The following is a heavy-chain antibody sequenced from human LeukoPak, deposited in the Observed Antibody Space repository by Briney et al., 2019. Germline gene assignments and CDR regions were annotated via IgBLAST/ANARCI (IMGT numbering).Heavy chain of an antibody. CDR2: ISAYNGNT. D-gene: IGHD5-18*01. CDR3: ARGGYSYGYYYYYYYMDV. CDR1: GYTFTSYG. Sequence: ASVNVSCKASGYTFTSYGISWVRQAPGQGLEWMGWISAYNGNTNYAQKLQGRVTMTTDTSTSTAYMELRSLRSDDTAVYYCARGGYSYGYYYYYYYMDVWGKGTTVTVSS. V-gene: IGHV1-18*01. J-gene: IGHJ6*03.